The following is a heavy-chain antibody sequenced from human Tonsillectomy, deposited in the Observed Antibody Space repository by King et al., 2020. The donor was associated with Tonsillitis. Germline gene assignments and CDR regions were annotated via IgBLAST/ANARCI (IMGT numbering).Heavy chain of an antibody. J-gene: IGHJ6*03. CDR1: GFTFSSYG. CDR3: ARKEWELLREDYYYYMDV. D-gene: IGHD1-26*01. CDR2: IWYDGSNK. V-gene: IGHV3-33*08. Sequence: VQLVESGGGVVQPGRSLRLSWAASGFTFSSYGMHLVRQAPGKGLEWVAVIWYDGSNKYYAYSVKGRFTISRDNSKNTLYLQMTSLRSEDTAVYYCARKEWELLREDYYYYMDVWGKGTTVTVSS.